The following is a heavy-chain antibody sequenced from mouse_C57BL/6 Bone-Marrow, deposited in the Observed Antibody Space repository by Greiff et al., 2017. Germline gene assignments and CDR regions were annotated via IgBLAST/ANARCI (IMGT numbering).Heavy chain of an antibody. V-gene: IGHV5-16*01. J-gene: IGHJ1*03. D-gene: IGHD1-1*01. Sequence: EVKLMESEGGLVQPGSSMKLSCTASGFTFSDYYMAWVRQVPEKGLEWVANINYDGSSTYYLDSLKSRFIISRDNAKNILYLQMSSLKSEDTATYNCARSDYYGSSYDWYFDVWGTGTTVTVSS. CDR2: INYDGSST. CDR3: ARSDYYGSSYDWYFDV. CDR1: GFTFSDYY.